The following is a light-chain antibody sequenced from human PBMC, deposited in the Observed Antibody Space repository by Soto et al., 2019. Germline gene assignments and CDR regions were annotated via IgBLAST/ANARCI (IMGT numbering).Light chain of an antibody. CDR2: DTS. V-gene: IGKV3-11*01. J-gene: IGKJ2*02. CDR1: QSVGSS. CDR3: QQRRGT. Sequence: EIVLTQSPATLSLSPGERATLSCRAKQSVGSSLGWYQHKPGQAPRLLIYDTSNRATGIPARFSGSGSGTDFTLTISSLESEDFAVYYCQQRRGTFGQGTKLEIK.